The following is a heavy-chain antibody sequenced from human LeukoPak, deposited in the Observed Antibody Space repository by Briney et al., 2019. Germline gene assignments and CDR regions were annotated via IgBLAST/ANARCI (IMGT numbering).Heavy chain of an antibody. CDR1: GLTFNSHS. D-gene: IGHD3-10*01. CDR3: AKLSLSGRSQSADY. V-gene: IGHV3-23*01. J-gene: IGHJ4*02. Sequence: PGRSLRLSCVASGLTFNSHSMSWVRQAPGMGLEWVSVVSTNGDVTFYADSVKGRFTISRDNSKNTLFLQMNSLRAEDTAVYYCAKLSLSGRSQSADYWGQGTLVTVSS. CDR2: VSTNGDVT.